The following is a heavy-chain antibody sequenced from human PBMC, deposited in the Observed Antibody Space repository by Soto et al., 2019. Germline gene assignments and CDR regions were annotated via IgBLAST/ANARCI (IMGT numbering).Heavy chain of an antibody. CDR1: GYTLTELS. Sequence: ASVKVSCKVSGYTLTELSMHWVRQAPGKGLEWMGGFDPEDGETTYAQKFQGRVTMTEDTSTDTAYMELSSLRSEDTAVYYCAAFTDTAMAIYYYYYGMDVWGQGTTVAVSS. V-gene: IGHV1-24*01. CDR2: FDPEDGET. J-gene: IGHJ6*02. CDR3: AAFTDTAMAIYYYYYGMDV. D-gene: IGHD5-18*01.